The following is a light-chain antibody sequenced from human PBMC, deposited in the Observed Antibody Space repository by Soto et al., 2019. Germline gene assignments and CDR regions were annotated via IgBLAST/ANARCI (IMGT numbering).Light chain of an antibody. CDR2: GAS. Sequence: EIARSQSTATQSVSEGERATLSCRASQSVSSDLAWYPQKPGQAPRPPIYGASTRATCNPARFSGSGSGTEFTLTIYSLQSEDFAVYYCQQYNNWPRTFGQGPMVDVK. CDR1: QSVSSD. V-gene: IGKV3-15*01. J-gene: IGKJ1*01. CDR3: QQYNNWPRT.